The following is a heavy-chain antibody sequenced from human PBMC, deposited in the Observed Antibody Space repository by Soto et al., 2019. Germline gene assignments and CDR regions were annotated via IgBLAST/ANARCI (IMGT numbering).Heavy chain of an antibody. D-gene: IGHD1-1*01. CDR1: GYTFTSYG. Sequence: ASVKVSCKASGYTFTSYGISWVRQDPGQGLEWMGWISAYNGNTNYAQKLQGRVTMTTDTSTSTAYMELRSRRSDDTAVDYCARFLVTQSTTYYYYYGMDGWGQGTTVTVSS. J-gene: IGHJ6*02. V-gene: IGHV1-18*04. CDR3: ARFLVTQSTTYYYYYGMDG. CDR2: ISAYNGNT.